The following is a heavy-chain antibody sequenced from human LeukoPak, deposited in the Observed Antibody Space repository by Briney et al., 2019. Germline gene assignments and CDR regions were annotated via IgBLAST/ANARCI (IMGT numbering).Heavy chain of an antibody. CDR3: AKDQSSGWYGYSDY. D-gene: IGHD6-19*01. V-gene: IGHV3-23*01. CDR2: ISGSGGNT. Sequence: GGSLRLSCAASGFTFSSYAMSWVRQAPGKGLEWVSAISGSGGNTYYADSVKGRVTISRDNSKNTLYLQMNSLRAEDTAVYYCAKDQSSGWYGYSDYWGQGTLVTVSS. J-gene: IGHJ4*02. CDR1: GFTFSSYA.